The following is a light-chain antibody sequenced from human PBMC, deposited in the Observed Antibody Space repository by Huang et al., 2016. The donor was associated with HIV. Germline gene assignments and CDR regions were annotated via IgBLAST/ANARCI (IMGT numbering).Light chain of an antibody. V-gene: IGKV3-11*01. J-gene: IGKJ3*01. CDR2: EAS. CDR3: QQRSNWPAT. Sequence: EIVLTQSPATLSLSPGERGTLPCRASQSVSNYLAWYQQKPGQAPRPLRYEASNRAAGVPVRFSGSGSGTDFTRTISSLEPEDFAVYYCQQRSNWPATFGPGTKVDIK. CDR1: QSVSNY.